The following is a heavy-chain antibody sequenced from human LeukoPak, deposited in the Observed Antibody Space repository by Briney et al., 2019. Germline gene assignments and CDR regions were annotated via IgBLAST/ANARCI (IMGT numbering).Heavy chain of an antibody. CDR1: GYSFTSYW. D-gene: IGHD5-24*01. CDR2: IYAGDSDT. Sequence: GESLKISCKGSGYSFTSYWIGWVRQTPGKGLEWMGIIYAGDSDTKYSPSFQGQVTISVDKSISTAYLQWSSLQASDTAVYYCARSPRDGYTYRVDDLWGQGTMVTLYS. V-gene: IGHV5-51*01. CDR3: ARSPRDGYTYRVDDL. J-gene: IGHJ3*01.